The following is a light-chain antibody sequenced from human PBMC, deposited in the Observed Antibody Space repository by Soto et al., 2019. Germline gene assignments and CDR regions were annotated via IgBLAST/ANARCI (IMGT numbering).Light chain of an antibody. Sequence: DIVMTQSPDSLAVSLGERATINCKSSQRVLYSSNNKNYLAWYQQKPGQPPKLLIYWASTRESGVPDRFSGSGSGTDFTLTISSRQAEDVAVYYCQQYYSSPRTFGQGTKVEIK. CDR2: WAS. J-gene: IGKJ1*01. CDR3: QQYYSSPRT. CDR1: QRVLYSSNNKNY. V-gene: IGKV4-1*01.